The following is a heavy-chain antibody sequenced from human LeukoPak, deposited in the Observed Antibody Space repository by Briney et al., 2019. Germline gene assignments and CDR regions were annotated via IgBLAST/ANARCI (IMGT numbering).Heavy chain of an antibody. CDR2: ISYSGNT. J-gene: IGHJ3*02. CDR1: GGSISSYY. V-gene: IGHV4-59*05. Sequence: PSETLSLTCTVSGGSISSYYWSWIRQPPGKGLEWIGTISYSGNTYYNPSLKSRVTISVDTSKNQFSLRLSSVTAADTAVHYCARHCGGDCVHAFDIWGQGTMVTVSS. D-gene: IGHD2-21*02. CDR3: ARHCGGDCVHAFDI.